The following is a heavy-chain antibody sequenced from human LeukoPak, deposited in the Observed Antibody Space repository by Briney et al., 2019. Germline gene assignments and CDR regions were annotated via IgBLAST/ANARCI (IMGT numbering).Heavy chain of an antibody. J-gene: IGHJ5*02. D-gene: IGHD4/OR15-4a*01. CDR1: GFTFSSST. Sequence: GGSLRLSSAASGFTFSSSTMNWVRQAPGKGLEWVSSISSSSNYIYYADSVKGRFTISRDNAKNSLYLQMNSLRAEDTAVYYCVRIPNSANFPNWFDPWGQGTLVTVSS. CDR2: ISSSSNYI. CDR3: VRIPNSANFPNWFDP. V-gene: IGHV3-21*01.